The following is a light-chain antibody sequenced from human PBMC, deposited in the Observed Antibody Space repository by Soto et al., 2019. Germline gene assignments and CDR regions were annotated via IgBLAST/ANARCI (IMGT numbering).Light chain of an antibody. CDR2: GAS. CDR1: QSVSTN. CDR3: HQYGTAPLT. V-gene: IGKV3-15*01. Sequence: EIVMTQSPATLSVSPGERATLSCRASQSVSTNLAWYQQKPGQAPRLLIYGASTRATGIPARFWGSGSGTDFTLTISRLEPEDFSVYYCHQYGTAPLTFGPGTKVDI. J-gene: IGKJ3*01.